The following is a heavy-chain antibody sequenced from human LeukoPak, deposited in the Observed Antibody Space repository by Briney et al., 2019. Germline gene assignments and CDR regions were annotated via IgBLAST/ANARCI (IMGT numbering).Heavy chain of an antibody. Sequence: GGSLRLSCAASGFTFSSYSMNWVRQAPGKGLEWVSYISSSSSTIYYADSVKGRFTISRDNAKNSLYLQMNSLRAEDTAVHYCAREGTYYYGSGSLRWGQGTLVTVSS. CDR2: ISSSSSTI. V-gene: IGHV3-48*04. CDR1: GFTFSSYS. J-gene: IGHJ4*02. CDR3: AREGTYYYGSGSLR. D-gene: IGHD3-10*01.